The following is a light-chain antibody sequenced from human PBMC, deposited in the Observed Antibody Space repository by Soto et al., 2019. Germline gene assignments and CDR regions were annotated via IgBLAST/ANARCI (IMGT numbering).Light chain of an antibody. CDR3: QTYDKSLGGWV. CDR2: KVS. CDR1: SSDVGGYNY. J-gene: IGLJ3*02. Sequence: QSALTQPASVSGSPGQSITISCTGTSSDVGGYNYVSWYQQYPGRVPKLLIYKVSNRPSGISNRFSGSKSGNTASLTISGLQAEDEADYYCQTYDKSLGGWVFGGGTKLTVL. V-gene: IGLV2-14*01.